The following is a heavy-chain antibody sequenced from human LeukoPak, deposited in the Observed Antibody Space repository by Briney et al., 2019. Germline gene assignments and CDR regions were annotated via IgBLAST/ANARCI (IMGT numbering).Heavy chain of an antibody. J-gene: IGHJ4*02. CDR1: GFTFSSYG. Sequence: PGGSLRLSCAASGFTFSSYGMHWVRQAPGKGLEWVAVISYDGSNKYYADSVKGRFTISRDNSKNTLYLQMNSLRAEDTAVYYCARGSSSTSPFDYWGQGTLVTVSS. CDR2: ISYDGSNK. D-gene: IGHD2-2*01. V-gene: IGHV3-30*03. CDR3: ARGSSSTSPFDY.